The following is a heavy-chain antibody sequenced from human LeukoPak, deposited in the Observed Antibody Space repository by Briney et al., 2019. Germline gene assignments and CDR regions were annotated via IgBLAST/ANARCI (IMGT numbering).Heavy chain of an antibody. J-gene: IGHJ3*02. V-gene: IGHV3-7*01. CDR2: IKQDGSEK. Sequence: GGSLRLSCAASGFTFSSYWMSWVRQAPGKGLEWVANIKQDGSEKYYVDSVRGRFTISRDNAKNSLYLQMNSLRAEDTAVYYCARDIAIGTDAFDIWGQGTMVAVSS. D-gene: IGHD3-9*01. CDR3: ARDIAIGTDAFDI. CDR1: GFTFSSYW.